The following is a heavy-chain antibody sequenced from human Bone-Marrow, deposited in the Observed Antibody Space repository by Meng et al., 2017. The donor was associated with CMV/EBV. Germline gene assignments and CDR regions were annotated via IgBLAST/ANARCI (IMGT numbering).Heavy chain of an antibody. CDR3: ARDGGGTTNLGVVIIGNFDY. CDR2: IAAYNGKA. J-gene: IGHJ4*01. Sequence: TAYGFTWARQAPGQGLEWMGWIAAYNGKAHYAEKFQGRVAMITDTSTRTAYMELRRLRSDDMAVYYCARDGGGTTNLGVVIIGNFDYWGQGTLVTVSS. V-gene: IGHV1-18*03. D-gene: IGHD3-3*01. CDR1: TAYG.